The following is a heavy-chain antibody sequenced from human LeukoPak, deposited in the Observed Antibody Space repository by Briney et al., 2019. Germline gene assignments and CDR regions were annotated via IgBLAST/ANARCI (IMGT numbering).Heavy chain of an antibody. CDR3: ARAHCSGGSCYSFDY. J-gene: IGHJ4*02. CDR2: IKQDGSEK. CDR1: GFTFSSYW. V-gene: IGHV3-7*04. Sequence: GGSLRLSCAASGFTFSSYWMSWVRQAPGKGLEWVANIKQDGSEKYYVDSVKGRFTISRDNAKNSLYLQMNSLRAEDTAVYYCARAHCSGGSCYSFDYWGQGTLVTVSS. D-gene: IGHD2-15*01.